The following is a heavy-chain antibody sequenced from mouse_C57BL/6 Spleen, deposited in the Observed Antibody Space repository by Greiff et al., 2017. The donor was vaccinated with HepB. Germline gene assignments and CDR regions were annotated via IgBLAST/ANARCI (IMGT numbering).Heavy chain of an antibody. CDR1: GYTFTSYW. CDR3: ARWDYGNYSY. D-gene: IGHD2-1*01. J-gene: IGHJ3*01. CDR2: IDPSDSYT. Sequence: QVQLQQPGAELVKPGASVKLSCKASGYTFTSYWMQWVKQRPGQGLEWIGEIDPSDSYTNYNQKFKGKATLTVDTSSSTAYMQLSSLTSEDSAVYYCARWDYGNYSYWGQGTLVTVSA. V-gene: IGHV1-50*01.